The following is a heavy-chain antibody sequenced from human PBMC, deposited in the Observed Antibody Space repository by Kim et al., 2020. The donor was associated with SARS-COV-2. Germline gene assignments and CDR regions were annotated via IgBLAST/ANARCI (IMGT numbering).Heavy chain of an antibody. Sequence: GGSLRLSCAASGFTFSSYSMNWVRQAPGKGLEWVSYISSSSSTIYYADSVKGRFTISRDNAKNSLYLQMNSLRDEDTAVYYCARAPIYCSSTSCSQEPDAFDIWGQGTMVTVSS. CDR1: GFTFSSYS. CDR2: ISSSSSTI. CDR3: ARAPIYCSSTSCSQEPDAFDI. D-gene: IGHD2-2*01. V-gene: IGHV3-48*02. J-gene: IGHJ3*02.